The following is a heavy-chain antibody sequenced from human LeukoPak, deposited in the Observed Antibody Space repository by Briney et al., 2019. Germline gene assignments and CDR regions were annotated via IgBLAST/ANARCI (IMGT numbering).Heavy chain of an antibody. D-gene: IGHD6-13*01. J-gene: IGHJ6*03. CDR1: GFTFRTYW. Sequence: GGSLRLSCAASGFTFRTYWMSWVRQAPGKGLEWVANIKQDGNEKYYVDSVKGRFTISRDNAKNSVYLQMTSLRAEDTALYYCAKDATAVPGTVYMDVWSKGTTVTISS. CDR3: AKDATAVPGTVYMDV. V-gene: IGHV3-7*01. CDR2: IKQDGNEK.